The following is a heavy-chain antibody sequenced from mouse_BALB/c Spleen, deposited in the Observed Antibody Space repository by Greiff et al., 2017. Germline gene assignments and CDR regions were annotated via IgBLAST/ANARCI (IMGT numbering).Heavy chain of an antibody. CDR3: ASRITTAPYYFDY. V-gene: IGHV14-1*02. J-gene: IGHJ2*01. CDR1: GFNIKDYY. CDR2: IDPENGNT. D-gene: IGHD1-2*01. Sequence: VQLQQSGAELVRPGALVKLSCKASGFNIKDYYMHWVKQRPEQGLEWIGWIDPENGNTIYDPKFQGKASITADTSSNTAYLQLSSLTSEDTAVYYCASRITTAPYYFDYWGQGTTLTVSS.